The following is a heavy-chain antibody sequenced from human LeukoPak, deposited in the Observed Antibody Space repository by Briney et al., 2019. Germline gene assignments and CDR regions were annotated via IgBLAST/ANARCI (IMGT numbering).Heavy chain of an antibody. CDR1: GYTFTSYG. Sequence: GASVKVSCKASGYTFTSYGISWVRQAPGQGLEWMGWISAYNGNTNYAQKLQGRVTMTTDPSTSTAYMELRSLRSDDTTVYYCARDLRMYSSSSSGFVYWGQGTLVTVSS. J-gene: IGHJ4*02. D-gene: IGHD6-6*01. V-gene: IGHV1-18*01. CDR3: ARDLRMYSSSSSGFVY. CDR2: ISAYNGNT.